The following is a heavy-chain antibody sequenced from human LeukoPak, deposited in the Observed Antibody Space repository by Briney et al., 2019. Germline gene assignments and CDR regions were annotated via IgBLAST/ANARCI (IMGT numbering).Heavy chain of an antibody. Sequence: GGSLRLSCAASGFTFSSYSMNWVRQAPGRGLEWVSSISRSSSYIYYADSVKGRFTISRDNAENSLYLQMNSLRAEDTAVYYCARDMTTVISKYFQHWGQGTLVTVSS. J-gene: IGHJ1*01. CDR2: ISRSSSYI. CDR3: ARDMTTVISKYFQH. D-gene: IGHD4-17*01. V-gene: IGHV3-21*01. CDR1: GFTFSSYS.